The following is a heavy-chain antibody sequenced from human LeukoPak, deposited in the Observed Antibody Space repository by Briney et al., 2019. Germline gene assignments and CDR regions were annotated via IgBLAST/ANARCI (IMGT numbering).Heavy chain of an antibody. J-gene: IGHJ6*02. V-gene: IGHV5-51*01. CDR1: GYSFTSYW. CDR2: IYPGDSDT. CDR3: ARVGGSKYYYYYGMDV. Sequence: GESLKISCKGSGYSFTSYWIGWVRQMPGKGLEWMGIIYPGDSDTRYSPSFQGQVTISADKSISTGYLQWSSLKASDTAMYYCARVGGSKYYYYYGMDVWGQGTTVTVSS. D-gene: IGHD2-15*01.